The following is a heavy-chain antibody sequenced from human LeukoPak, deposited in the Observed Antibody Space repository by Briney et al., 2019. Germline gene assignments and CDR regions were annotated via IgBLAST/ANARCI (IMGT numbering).Heavy chain of an antibody. CDR3: ARDLLEWYFDY. Sequence: GGSLRLSCAASGLTVSSTYMSWVRQTPGKGLEWVSVIYSGGSTYYADSVKGRFTISRDNYKHTLYLQMNSLRAEDTAVYYCARDLLEWYFDYWGQGTLVTVSS. CDR1: GLTVSSTY. V-gene: IGHV3-66*01. D-gene: IGHD3-3*01. J-gene: IGHJ4*02. CDR2: IYSGGST.